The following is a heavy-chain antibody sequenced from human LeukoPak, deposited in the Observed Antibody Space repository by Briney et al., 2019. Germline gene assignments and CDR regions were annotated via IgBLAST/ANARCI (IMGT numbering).Heavy chain of an antibody. J-gene: IGHJ4*02. V-gene: IGHV4-34*01. CDR1: GGPFSGYF. CDR3: ARRYYYNLGGFPFDF. D-gene: IGHD3-10*01. Sequence: SETLSLTCAVSGGPFSGYFWSWIRQSSGKGLAWIGEIHNSGTTNYNPSLNSRVTISEDTSKNQFYLNLSSVTAADTAVYYCARRYYYNLGGFPFDFWGQGTLVTVSS. CDR2: IHNSGTT.